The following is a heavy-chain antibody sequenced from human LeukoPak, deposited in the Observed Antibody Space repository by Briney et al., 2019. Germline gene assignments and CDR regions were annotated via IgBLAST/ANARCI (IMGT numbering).Heavy chain of an antibody. CDR2: INPETGDT. D-gene: IGHD3-16*02. CDR1: GYNFTDYY. V-gene: IGHV1-18*01. CDR3: ARDWGDDWGSYRALEH. Sequence: ASVNASCKASGYNFTDYYIHWIRQAPGQGLEWMGWINPETGDTNYAQKFQGRVTMTTDTSASTAYMEVRSLTSDDTAVYFCARDWGDDWGSYRALEHWGQGALVIVSS. J-gene: IGHJ4*02.